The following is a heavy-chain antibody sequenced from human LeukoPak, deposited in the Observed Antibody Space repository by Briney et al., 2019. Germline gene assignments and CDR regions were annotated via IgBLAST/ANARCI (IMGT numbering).Heavy chain of an antibody. CDR3: ARGLVATISGFDY. Sequence: GGSLRLSCAASGFTFDDYGMSWVRQVPGKGLEWVASINWRSDEIGYADSVKGRFTISRDNSKNTLYLQMNSLRAEDTAVYYCARGLVATISGFDYWGQGTLVTVSS. CDR2: INWRSDEI. CDR1: GFTFDDYG. J-gene: IGHJ4*02. V-gene: IGHV3-20*04. D-gene: IGHD5-12*01.